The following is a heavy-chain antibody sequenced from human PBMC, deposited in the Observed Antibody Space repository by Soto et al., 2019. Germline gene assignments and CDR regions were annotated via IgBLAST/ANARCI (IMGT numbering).Heavy chain of an antibody. CDR1: GGSISSSNW. Sequence: SETLSLTCAVSGGSISSSNWWSWVRQPPGKGLEWIGEIYHSGSTNYNPSLKSRVTISVDKSKNQFSLELSSVTAADTAVYYCARYGLGGSPPYYYYGMDVWGQGTTVTVSS. J-gene: IGHJ6*02. CDR3: ARYGLGGSPPYYYYGMDV. V-gene: IGHV4-4*02. CDR2: IYHSGST. D-gene: IGHD3-10*01.